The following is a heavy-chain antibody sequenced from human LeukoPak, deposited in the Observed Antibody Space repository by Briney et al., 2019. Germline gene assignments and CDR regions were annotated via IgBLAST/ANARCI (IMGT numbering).Heavy chain of an antibody. CDR3: ARNSAAYDFWSGYYTGVDY. CDR2: INPNSGGT. D-gene: IGHD3-3*01. CDR1: GGTFSSYA. V-gene: IGHV1-2*02. Sequence: ASVKVSCKASGGTFSSYAISWVRQAPGQGLEWMGWINPNSGGTNYAQKFQGRVTMTRDTSISTAYMELSRLRSDDTAVYYCARNSAAYDFWSGYYTGVDYWGQGTLVTVSS. J-gene: IGHJ4*02.